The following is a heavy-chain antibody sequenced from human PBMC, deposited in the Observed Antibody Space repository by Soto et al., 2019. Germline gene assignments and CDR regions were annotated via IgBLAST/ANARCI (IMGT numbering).Heavy chain of an antibody. CDR3: ARDGGGFCTADSCYFHA. V-gene: IGHV4-31*02. Sequence: LRLSCAGSGFTFSNHGMHSVRQHPGKGLEWIGYIYHSGTTLYSPSLKSRVTMSVDTSKNQFSLNLNSVTAADTAVYFCARDGGGFCTADSCYFHAWGQGTLVTVS. D-gene: IGHD2-2*01. CDR2: IYHSGTT. J-gene: IGHJ5*02. CDR1: GFTFSNHG.